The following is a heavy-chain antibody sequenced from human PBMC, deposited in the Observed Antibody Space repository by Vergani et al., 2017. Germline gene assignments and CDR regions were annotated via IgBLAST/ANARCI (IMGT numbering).Heavy chain of an antibody. V-gene: IGHV3-23*01. Sequence: EVQLLESGGGFVQPGGSLRLSCEASGFSFPGYAMSWVRQAPWEGLEWVSSVSGSSATPYYADSVKGRFIISRDNSKNTLHLQMNSLRADDTAVYYCTKGSRGYTGYFFDYWGQGTLATVSS. CDR1: GFSFPGYA. CDR2: VSGSSATP. J-gene: IGHJ4*02. D-gene: IGHD5-12*01. CDR3: TKGSRGYTGYFFDY.